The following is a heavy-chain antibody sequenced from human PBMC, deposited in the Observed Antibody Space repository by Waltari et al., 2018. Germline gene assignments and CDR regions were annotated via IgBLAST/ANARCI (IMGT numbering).Heavy chain of an antibody. CDR1: GDSMSTSDY. Sequence: QLPLQESGPGLVKPSGTLSLICAVSGDSMSTSDYWSWVRQPPGKGPEWIGQVRGAGKTNYNPSFASRVTMSLDTSTYHFALKLTSATAADTALYYCARDRGRGLYLDTWGQGTLVTVSP. D-gene: IGHD1-1*01. CDR3: ARDRGRGLYLDT. V-gene: IGHV4-4*02. CDR2: VRGAGKT. J-gene: IGHJ4*02.